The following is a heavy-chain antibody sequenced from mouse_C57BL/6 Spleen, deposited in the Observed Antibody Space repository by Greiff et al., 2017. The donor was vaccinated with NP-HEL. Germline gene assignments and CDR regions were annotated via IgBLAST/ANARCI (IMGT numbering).Heavy chain of an antibody. CDR3: ARGHDYDGDAMDY. Sequence: VQLQQPGAELVKPGASVKLSCKASGYTFTSYWMHWVKQRPGQGLEWIGMIHPNSGSTNYNEKFKSKATLTVDKSSSTAYMQLSSLTSEDSAVYYCARGHDYDGDAMDYWGQGTSVTVSS. CDR2: IHPNSGST. CDR1: GYTFTSYW. V-gene: IGHV1-64*01. D-gene: IGHD2-4*01. J-gene: IGHJ4*01.